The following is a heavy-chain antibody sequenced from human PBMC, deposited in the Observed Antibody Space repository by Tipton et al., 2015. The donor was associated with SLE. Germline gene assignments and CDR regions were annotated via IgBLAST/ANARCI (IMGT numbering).Heavy chain of an antibody. Sequence: TLSLTCTVSGDSISDSYWNWVRQPAGKGLEWIGRIYTNRDFNYNPSLKSRVSMSVDTSKSQFSLELTSVTVADTAVYYCAKGSGWYKDWGQGTLVTVSS. CDR3: AKGSGWYKD. CDR2: IYTNRDF. D-gene: IGHD6-19*01. V-gene: IGHV4-4*07. CDR1: GDSISDSY. J-gene: IGHJ4*02.